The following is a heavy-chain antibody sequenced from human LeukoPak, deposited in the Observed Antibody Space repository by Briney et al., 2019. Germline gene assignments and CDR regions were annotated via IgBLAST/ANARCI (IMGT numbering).Heavy chain of an antibody. CDR1: GYTFTICD. J-gene: IGHJ3*02. V-gene: IGHV1-8*01. D-gene: IGHD6-13*01. Sequence: ASVTVSFKASGYTFTICDINWVRQATGQGLEWMGWMNPNSGNTGYAQKFQGRVTMTRNTSISTAYMELSSLRSEDTAVYYCARERRAAANTGDAFDIWGQGTMVTVSS. CDR3: ARERRAAANTGDAFDI. CDR2: MNPNSGNT.